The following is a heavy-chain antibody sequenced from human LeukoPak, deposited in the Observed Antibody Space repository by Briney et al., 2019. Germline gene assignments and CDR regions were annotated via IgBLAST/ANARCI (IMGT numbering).Heavy chain of an antibody. Sequence: ASVKVSCKVSGYTLTELSMHWVRQAPGQGLEWMGWISAYNGNTNYAQKLQGRVTMTTDTSTSTAYMELRSLRSDDTAVYYCARDRDRFLEWAHPAYYYYYGMDVWGQGTTVTVSS. D-gene: IGHD3-3*01. CDR2: ISAYNGNT. CDR1: GYTLTELS. J-gene: IGHJ6*02. V-gene: IGHV1-18*01. CDR3: ARDRDRFLEWAHPAYYYYYGMDV.